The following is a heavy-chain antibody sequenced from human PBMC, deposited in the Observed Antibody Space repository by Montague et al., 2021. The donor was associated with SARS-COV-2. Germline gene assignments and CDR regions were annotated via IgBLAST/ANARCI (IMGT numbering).Heavy chain of an antibody. D-gene: IGHD2-8*01. CDR2: ISSGSRNV. CDR1: GFTFSTYS. Sequence: SLRLSCAASGFTFSTYSMNWVRQAPGKGLEWVSHISSGSRNVYYAASVKGRFTISRDNAKNSLSLQMNSLRAEDTAVYYCARVGGHCNDGVCYFYYYGMDVWGQGTTVTVSS. CDR3: ARVGGHCNDGVCYFYYYGMDV. V-gene: IGHV3-48*04. J-gene: IGHJ6*02.